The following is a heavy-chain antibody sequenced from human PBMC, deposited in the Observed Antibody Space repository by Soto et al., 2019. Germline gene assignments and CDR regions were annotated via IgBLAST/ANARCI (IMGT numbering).Heavy chain of an antibody. CDR3: AREWSAAGTSLDY. V-gene: IGHV3-30-3*01. Sequence: PGGSLRLSCAAPGFTFSSYAMHWVRQAPGKGLEWVAVISYDGSNKYYADSVKGRFTISRDNSKNTLYLQMNSLRAEDTAVYYCAREWSAAGTSLDYWGQGTLVTVSS. CDR2: ISYDGSNK. D-gene: IGHD6-13*01. CDR1: GFTFSSYA. J-gene: IGHJ4*02.